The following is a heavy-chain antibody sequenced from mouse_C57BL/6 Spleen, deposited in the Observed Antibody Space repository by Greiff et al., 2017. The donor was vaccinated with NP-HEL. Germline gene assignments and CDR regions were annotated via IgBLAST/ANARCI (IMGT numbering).Heavy chain of an antibody. CDR2: IYPGDGDT. J-gene: IGHJ1*03. V-gene: IGHV1-80*01. CDR1: GYAFSSYW. Sequence: VKLQQSGAELVKPGASVKISCKASGYAFSSYWMNWVKQRPGKGLEWIGQIYPGDGDTNYNGKFKGKATLTADKSSSTAYMQLSSLTSEDSAVYFCARSEGPYWYFDVWGTGTTVTVSS. CDR3: ARSEGPYWYFDV.